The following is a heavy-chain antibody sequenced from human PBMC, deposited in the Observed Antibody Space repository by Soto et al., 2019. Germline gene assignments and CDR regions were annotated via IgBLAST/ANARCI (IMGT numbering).Heavy chain of an antibody. CDR1: GFTFSSYA. CDR3: ARDGMVRGVIIQNLDY. V-gene: IGHV3-30-3*01. Sequence: GGSLRLSCAASGFTFSSYAMHWVRQAPGEGLEWVAVISYDGSNKYYADSVKGRFTISRDNSKNTLYLQMNSLRAEDTAVYYCARDGMVRGVIIQNLDYWGQGTLVTAPQ. CDR2: ISYDGSNK. D-gene: IGHD3-10*01. J-gene: IGHJ4*02.